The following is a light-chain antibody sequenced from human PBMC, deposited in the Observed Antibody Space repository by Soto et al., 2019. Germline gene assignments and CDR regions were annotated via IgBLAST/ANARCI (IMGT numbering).Light chain of an antibody. V-gene: IGKV1-5*03. CDR2: KAS. J-gene: IGKJ1*01. Sequence: DIQMPQCSSTLTGSGGERVTITCRASQTISSWLAWYQQKPGKAPKLLIYKASTLKSGVPSRFSGSGSGTEFTLTISSLQPDDFATYYCQQYNSYPWTFGQGTKVDIK. CDR3: QQYNSYPWT. CDR1: QTISSW.